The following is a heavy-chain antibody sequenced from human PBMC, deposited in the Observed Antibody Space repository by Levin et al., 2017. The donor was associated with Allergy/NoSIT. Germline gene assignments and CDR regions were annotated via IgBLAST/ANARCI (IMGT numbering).Heavy chain of an antibody. Sequence: AASVKVSCKASGYTFTGYHIHWVRQAPGQGLEWMGWFNPNSGGADYAQKFQDRVTMTRDTSFSTAYMELSRLRSDDTAVYYCVRAYYYDGSGYYYEDSWGQGTLVTVSS. CDR1: GYTFTGYH. CDR2: FNPNSGGA. J-gene: IGHJ4*02. CDR3: VRAYYYDGSGYYYEDS. D-gene: IGHD3-22*01. V-gene: IGHV1-2*02.